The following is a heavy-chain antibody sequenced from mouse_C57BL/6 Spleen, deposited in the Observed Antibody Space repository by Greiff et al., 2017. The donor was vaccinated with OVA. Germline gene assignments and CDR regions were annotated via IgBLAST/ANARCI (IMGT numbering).Heavy chain of an antibody. Sequence: EVQLEQSGPGLVKPSQSLSLTCSVTGYSITSGYYWNWIRQFPGNKLEWMGYISYDGSNNYNPSLKNRISITRDTSKNQFFLKLNSVTTEDTATYYCATGIYYDYGGFDYWGQGTTLTVSS. CDR3: ATGIYYDYGGFDY. CDR1: GYSITSGYY. CDR2: ISYDGSN. D-gene: IGHD2-4*01. J-gene: IGHJ2*01. V-gene: IGHV3-6*01.